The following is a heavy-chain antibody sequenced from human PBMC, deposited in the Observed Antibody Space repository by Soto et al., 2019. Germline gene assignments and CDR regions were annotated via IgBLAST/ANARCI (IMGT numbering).Heavy chain of an antibody. J-gene: IGHJ5*02. CDR2: INPNSGGT. CDR3: ASRTVLYDRSGYYKFDP. CDR1: GYTFTGYY. V-gene: IGHV1-2*02. D-gene: IGHD3-22*01. Sequence: ASVKVSCKASGYTFTGYYMHWVRQAPGQGLEWMGWINPNSGGTNYAQKFQGRVTMARDTSISTAYMELSRLRSDDTAVYYGASRTVLYDRSGYYKFDPWGQGTLVTVSS.